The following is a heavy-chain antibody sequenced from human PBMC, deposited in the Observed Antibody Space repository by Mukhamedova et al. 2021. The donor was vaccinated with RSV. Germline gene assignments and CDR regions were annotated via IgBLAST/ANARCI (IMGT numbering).Heavy chain of an antibody. Sequence: GKGLEWVAFIRYDGSDKYYADSVEGRFTISRDDSKNTMYLQMNSLRLEDTAIYRCAIALEAAASGAFFYYMDVWGQGTTVTVSS. V-gene: IGHV3-30*02. J-gene: IGHJ6*03. CDR3: AIALEAAASGAFFYYMDV. D-gene: IGHD6-13*01. CDR2: IRYDGSDK.